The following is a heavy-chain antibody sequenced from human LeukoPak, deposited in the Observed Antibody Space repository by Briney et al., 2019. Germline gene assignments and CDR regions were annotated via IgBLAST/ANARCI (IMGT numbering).Heavy chain of an antibody. CDR2: ISGSGGST. CDR1: GFTFSGYA. Sequence: GGSLRLSCAASGFTFSGYAMSWVRQAPGKGLEWVSAISGSGGSTYYADSVKGRFTISRDNFKNTLYLQMNSLRAEDTAMYYCARIHSGMSMDVWGQGTTVTVSS. D-gene: IGHD3-10*01. J-gene: IGHJ6*02. CDR3: ARIHSGMSMDV. V-gene: IGHV3-23*01.